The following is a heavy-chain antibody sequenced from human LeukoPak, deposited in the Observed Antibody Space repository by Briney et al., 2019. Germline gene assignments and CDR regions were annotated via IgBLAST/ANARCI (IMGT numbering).Heavy chain of an antibody. CDR3: ARTGYSSSWYWGYYYYYMDV. D-gene: IGHD6-13*01. CDR1: GYTFTTYD. V-gene: IGHV1-8*01. CDR2: MNPNSGNT. Sequence: ASVKVSCKASGYTFTTYDINWVRQATGQGLEWMGWMNPNSGNTGYTQKFQGRVTMTRNTSISTAYMELSSLRSEDTAVYYCARTGYSSSWYWGYYYYYMDVWGKGTTVTVSS. J-gene: IGHJ6*03.